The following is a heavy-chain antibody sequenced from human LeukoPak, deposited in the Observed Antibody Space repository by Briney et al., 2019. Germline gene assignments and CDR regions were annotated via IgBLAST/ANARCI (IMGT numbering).Heavy chain of an antibody. D-gene: IGHD3-16*01. CDR1: GYSISNGYY. Sequence: SETLSLTCAVSGYSISNGYYWGWIRQPPWKGLEWIGSVYHSGTNSYNPSLKSRVTISVDTSKNQFSLKLSSVTAADTAVYYCAWGWLPNYFDYWGQGTLVTVSS. CDR3: AWGWLPNYFDY. J-gene: IGHJ4*02. V-gene: IGHV4-38-2*01. CDR2: VYHSGTN.